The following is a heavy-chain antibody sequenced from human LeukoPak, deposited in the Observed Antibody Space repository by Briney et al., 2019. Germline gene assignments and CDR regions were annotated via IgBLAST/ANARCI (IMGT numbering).Heavy chain of an antibody. J-gene: IGHJ4*02. V-gene: IGHV4-4*02. CDR1: GGSISSSNW. D-gene: IGHD1-26*01. Sequence: TSETLSLTCAVSGGSISSSNWWSWVRQPPGKGLEWIGEIYHSGSTNYNPSLKSRVTISVDTSKNQFSLKLSSVTAADTAVYYCARAREKIVGARFDYWGQGTLVTVSS. CDR3: ARAREKIVGARFDY. CDR2: IYHSGST.